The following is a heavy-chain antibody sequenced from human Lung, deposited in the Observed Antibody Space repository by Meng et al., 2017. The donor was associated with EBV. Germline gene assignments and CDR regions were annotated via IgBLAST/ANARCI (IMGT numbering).Heavy chain of an antibody. CDR2: INHSGST. Sequence: VRLQQWAPGMLQSSETLSLTFAVYGGSFRGYYWSWIRQPPGKGLEWIGEINHSGSTNYNPSLKSRVTISVDTSKNQFSLKLSSVTAADTAVYYCARSYSSGWYTLFDYWGQGTLVTVSS. D-gene: IGHD6-19*01. CDR3: ARSYSSGWYTLFDY. CDR1: GGSFRGYY. J-gene: IGHJ4*02. V-gene: IGHV4-34*01.